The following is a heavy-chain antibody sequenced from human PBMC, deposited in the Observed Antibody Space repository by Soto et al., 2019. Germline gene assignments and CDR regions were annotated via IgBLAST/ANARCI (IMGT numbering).Heavy chain of an antibody. D-gene: IGHD1-26*01. CDR2: IWYDGTNK. CDR1: GFTFSSYG. CDR3: VRASGSHGPGYFQN. Sequence: QVQLVESGGGVVQPGRSLRLSCAASGFTFSSYGMHWVRQAPGKGLEWASVIWYDGTNKYYADSVKGRFTISRDNSKNTLYLQMNSLRAEDTAVYYCVRASGSHGPGYFQNWGQGTLVTVSS. V-gene: IGHV3-33*01. J-gene: IGHJ1*01.